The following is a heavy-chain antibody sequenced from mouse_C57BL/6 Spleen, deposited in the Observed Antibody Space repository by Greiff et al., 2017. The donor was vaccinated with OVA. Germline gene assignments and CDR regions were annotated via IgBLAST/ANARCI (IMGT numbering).Heavy chain of an antibody. Sequence: VQLQQSGAELVRPGASVTLSCKASGYTFTDYEMHWVKQTPVHGLAWIGAIDPETGGTAYNQKFKGKAILTADKSSSTAYMELSSLTSEDSAVYYCTRGDYYGSSYGFAYWGQGTLVTVSA. V-gene: IGHV1-15*01. CDR3: TRGDYYGSSYGFAY. D-gene: IGHD1-1*01. CDR1: GYTFTDYE. J-gene: IGHJ3*01. CDR2: IDPETGGT.